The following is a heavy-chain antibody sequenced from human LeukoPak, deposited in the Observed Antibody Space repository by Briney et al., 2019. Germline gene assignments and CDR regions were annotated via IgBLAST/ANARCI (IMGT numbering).Heavy chain of an antibody. CDR2: ISYDGSNK. CDR3: ARGYRPRTSGISRMFSGYYMDV. D-gene: IGHD1-14*01. Sequence: GGSLRLSCVASGFTFSSYAMHWGRQAPGKGLEWVAVISYDGSNKYYADSVKGRFTISRDNSKNTLYLQMNSLRAEDTAVYYCARGYRPRTSGISRMFSGYYMDVWGKGTTVTISS. V-gene: IGHV3-30*04. J-gene: IGHJ6*03. CDR1: GFTFSSYA.